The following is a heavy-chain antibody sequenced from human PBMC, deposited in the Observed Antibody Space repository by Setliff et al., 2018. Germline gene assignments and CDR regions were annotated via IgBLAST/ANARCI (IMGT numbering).Heavy chain of an antibody. V-gene: IGHV3-7*01. CDR2: IKQDGSEK. CDR1: GFTFSRYW. J-gene: IGHJ6*02. CDR3: ARDHVYGSQYYYYYYGMDA. Sequence: GESLKISCAASGFTFSRYWMSWVRQAPGKGLEWVANIKQDGSEKYYVDSVKGRFTISRDNAKDSLYLQMNSLRAEDTAVYYCARDHVYGSQYYYYYYGMDAWGQGTTVTV. D-gene: IGHD3-10*01.